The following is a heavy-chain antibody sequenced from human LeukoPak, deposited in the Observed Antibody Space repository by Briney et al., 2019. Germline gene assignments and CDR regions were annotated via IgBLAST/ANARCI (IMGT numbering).Heavy chain of an antibody. D-gene: IGHD4-17*01. Sequence: GGSLRLSCAASGFTFSSYAMHWVRQAPGKGLEGVAVISYDGSNKYYADSVKGRFTISRDNSKNTLYLQMNSLRAEDTAVYYCARRLGYGDYDAFDIWGQGTMVTVSS. J-gene: IGHJ3*02. CDR3: ARRLGYGDYDAFDI. V-gene: IGHV3-30*04. CDR2: ISYDGSNK. CDR1: GFTFSSYA.